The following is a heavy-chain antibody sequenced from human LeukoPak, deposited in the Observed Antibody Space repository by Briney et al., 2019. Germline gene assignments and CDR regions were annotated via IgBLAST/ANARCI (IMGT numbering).Heavy chain of an antibody. Sequence: SVKVSCKASGGTFSSYAISWVRQAPGQGLEWMGGIIPIFGTANYAQKFQGRVTITADESTSAAYMELSSLRSEDTAVYYCATVGITMVRGVLYYYYYGMDVWGQGTTVTVSS. V-gene: IGHV1-69*01. J-gene: IGHJ6*02. CDR3: ATVGITMVRGVLYYYYYGMDV. CDR2: IIPIFGTA. CDR1: GGTFSSYA. D-gene: IGHD3-10*01.